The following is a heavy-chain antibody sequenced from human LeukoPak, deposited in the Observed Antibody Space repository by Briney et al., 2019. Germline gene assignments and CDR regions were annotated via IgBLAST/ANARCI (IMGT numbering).Heavy chain of an antibody. V-gene: IGHV3-33*01. CDR1: GFTFSSYG. D-gene: IGHD4-11*01. CDR2: IWYDGSNK. Sequence: PGGSLRLSCAASGFTFSSYGMHWVRQAPGKGLEWVAVIWYDGSNKYYADSVKGRFTISRDNSKNTLYLQMNSLRAEDTAVYYCARSPATTVTTRYFDYWGRGTLVTVSS. J-gene: IGHJ4*02. CDR3: ARSPATTVTTRYFDY.